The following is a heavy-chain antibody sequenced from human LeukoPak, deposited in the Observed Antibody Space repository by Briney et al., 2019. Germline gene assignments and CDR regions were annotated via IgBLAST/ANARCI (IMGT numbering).Heavy chain of an antibody. V-gene: IGHV4-59*08. CDR2: IYYSGST. J-gene: IGHJ3*02. Sequence: SETLSLTCTVSGGSISSYCGSWIRQPPGKGLEWIGYIYYSGSTNYNPSLKSRVTISVDTSKNQFSLKLRSVTAADTAVYYCASSFSYCSGGSCYYAFDIWGEGTMVTVSS. CDR1: GGSISSYC. D-gene: IGHD2-15*01. CDR3: ASSFSYCSGGSCYYAFDI.